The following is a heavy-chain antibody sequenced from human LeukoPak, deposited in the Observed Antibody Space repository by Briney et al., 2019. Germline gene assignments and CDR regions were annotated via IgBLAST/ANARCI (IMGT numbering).Heavy chain of an antibody. Sequence: SVKVSCKASGGTFSSYAISWVRQAPGHGLEWMGRIIPIFGTANYAQKFQGRVTITTDESTSTAYMELSSLRSEDTAVYYCARDHIQWLRWFDPWGQGTLVTVSS. J-gene: IGHJ5*02. D-gene: IGHD5-12*01. CDR2: IIPIFGTA. V-gene: IGHV1-69*05. CDR1: GGTFSSYA. CDR3: ARDHIQWLRWFDP.